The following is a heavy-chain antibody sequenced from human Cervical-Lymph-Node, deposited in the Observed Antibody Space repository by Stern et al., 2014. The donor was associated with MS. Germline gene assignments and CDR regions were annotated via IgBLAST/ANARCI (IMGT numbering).Heavy chain of an antibody. J-gene: IGHJ4*02. CDR1: GYYFNNYW. V-gene: IGHV5-51*03. D-gene: IGHD5-24*01. CDR3: ARSRDAYKNFDY. Sequence: EVQLVQSGGEVKKPGESLKIYCKGSGYYFNNYWIGWVRQMPGKGLEWMGIIYPDDGDTRYSPSFQGQVTISVDKSTTTACLQWSSLKASDSAMYYCARSRDAYKNFDYWGQGTLVTVSS. CDR2: IYPDDGDT.